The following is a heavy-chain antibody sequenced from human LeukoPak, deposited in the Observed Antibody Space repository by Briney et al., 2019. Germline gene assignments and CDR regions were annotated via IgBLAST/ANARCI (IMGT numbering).Heavy chain of an antibody. CDR1: GYSISINNY. V-gene: IGHV4-38-2*02. CDR2: IYHSGST. Sequence: SETLSLTCNVSGYSISINNYWGWIRQPPGKGLEWIGSIYHSGSTYSNPSLKSRVTMSVDTSKNQFSLRLNSVTAADTAVYYCASQNFYSFYMDVWGKGTTVTVSS. J-gene: IGHJ6*03. CDR3: ASQNFYSFYMDV. D-gene: IGHD3-3*01.